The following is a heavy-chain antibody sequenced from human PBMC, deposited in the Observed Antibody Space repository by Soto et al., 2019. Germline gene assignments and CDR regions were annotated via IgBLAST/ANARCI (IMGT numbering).Heavy chain of an antibody. V-gene: IGHV5-51*01. J-gene: IGHJ3*02. CDR2: IYPGDSDT. D-gene: IGHD2-2*01. Sequence: PGESLKISCKGSGYSFTSYWIAWVRQMPGKGLECMGIIYPGDSDTRYSPSFEGQVTISADKSISSAFLQWSSLKASDTAIYYCARPRYCSSTRCFDAFDIWGQGTMVTVSS. CDR3: ARPRYCSSTRCFDAFDI. CDR1: GYSFTSYW.